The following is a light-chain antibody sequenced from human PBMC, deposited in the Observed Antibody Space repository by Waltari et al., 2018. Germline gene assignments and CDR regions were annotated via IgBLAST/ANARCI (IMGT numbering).Light chain of an antibody. V-gene: IGKV3-11*01. CDR2: DSA. CDR3: QQRSNWPPLT. J-gene: IGKJ4*01. CDR1: QSVTSY. Sequence: EIVLTQYPATLSLSPGERATLSCRARQSVTSYVAWYQQKPVQAPRLLIYDSAIGATGIPARFSGSGSGTDFTLTISSLEPEDFAVYYCQQRSNWPPLTFGGGTKVEIK.